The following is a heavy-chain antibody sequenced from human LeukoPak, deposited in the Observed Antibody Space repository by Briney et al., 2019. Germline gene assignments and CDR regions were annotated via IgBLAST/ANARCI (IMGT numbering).Heavy chain of an antibody. J-gene: IGHJ5*02. CDR3: ARDQGGXXXXXXXWXDP. CDR2: INPNSGDT. Sequence: ASVKVSCKASGYTFTGYYMHWVRQAPGQGLEWMGWINPNSGDTNYAQRFQGRVTMTRDTSLSTVYMELRRLRSDDTALYYCARDQGGXXXXXXXWXDPWXXGTLVTV. CDR1: GYTFTGYY. V-gene: IGHV1-2*02. D-gene: IGHD1-26*01.